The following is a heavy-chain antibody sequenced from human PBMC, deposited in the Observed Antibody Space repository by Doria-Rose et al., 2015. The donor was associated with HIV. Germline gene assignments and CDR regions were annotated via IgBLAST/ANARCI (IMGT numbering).Heavy chain of an antibody. Sequence: QVTLKESGPVLVKPTETLTLTCTVSGVSLSSPGMGVSWIRQPPGKALEWLANIFSDDERSYNTSLKSRLTISRGTSKSQVVLTMTDMDPVGTATYYCARIKSSRWYHKYYFDCWGQGTLVIVSA. CDR3: ARIKSSRWYHKYYFDC. CDR1: GVSLSSPGMG. J-gene: IGHJ4*02. D-gene: IGHD6-13*01. V-gene: IGHV2-26*01. CDR2: IFSDDER.